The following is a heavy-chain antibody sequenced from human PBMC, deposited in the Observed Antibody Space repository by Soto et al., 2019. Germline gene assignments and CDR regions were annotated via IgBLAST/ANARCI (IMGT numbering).Heavy chain of an antibody. V-gene: IGHV2-70*01. CDR3: ARLVQRVTIFGVVPYSYYGLDV. J-gene: IGHJ6*02. D-gene: IGHD3-3*01. Sequence: VSGPTLVNPXQTLTLTCTFSGFSLSTSEMCVSWIRQPPGKALEWLALIDWDDDKYYSTSLKTRLTISKDTSKNQVVLTMTNMDPVDTATYYCARLVQRVTIFGVVPYSYYGLDVWGQGTTVTVSS. CDR2: IDWDDDK. CDR1: GFSLSTSEMC.